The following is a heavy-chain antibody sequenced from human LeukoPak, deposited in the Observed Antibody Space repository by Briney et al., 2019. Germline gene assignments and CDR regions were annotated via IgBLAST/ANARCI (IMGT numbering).Heavy chain of an antibody. Sequence: SETLSLTCTVSGGSISSSSYYWGWIRQPPGKGLEWIGSIYYSGSTYYNPSLKSRVTISVDTSKNQFSLKLSSVTAADTAVYYCARGRADYGDYYFDYWGQGTLVTVSS. CDR1: GGSISSSSYY. D-gene: IGHD4-17*01. V-gene: IGHV4-39*07. J-gene: IGHJ4*02. CDR2: IYYSGST. CDR3: ARGRADYGDYYFDY.